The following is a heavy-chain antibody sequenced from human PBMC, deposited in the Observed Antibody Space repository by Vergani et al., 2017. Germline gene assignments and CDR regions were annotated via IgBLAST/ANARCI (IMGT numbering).Heavy chain of an antibody. D-gene: IGHD5-24*01. V-gene: IGHV3-21*01. Sequence: EVQLVESGGGLVKPGGSLRLSCAASGFTFSSYSMNWVRQAPGKGLEWVSSISSSSSYIYYADSVKGRFTISRDNAKNSLYLQLNSLRAEDTAVYYCARDRAEMELLSIDYWGQGTLVTVSS. CDR3: ARDRAEMELLSIDY. J-gene: IGHJ4*02. CDR1: GFTFSSYS. CDR2: ISSSSSYI.